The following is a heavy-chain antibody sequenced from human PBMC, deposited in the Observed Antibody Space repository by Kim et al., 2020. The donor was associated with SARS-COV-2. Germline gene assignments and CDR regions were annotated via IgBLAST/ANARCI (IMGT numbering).Heavy chain of an antibody. J-gene: IGHJ4*02. D-gene: IGHD2-15*01. CDR2: VYYTGST. CDR1: GGSISSSGYY. CDR3: ARHVRGTSIRFVGLFQFDY. Sequence: SETLSLTCTVSGGSISSSGYYWGWIRQPPGKGLEWIGSVYYTGSTYYTPSLKSRVTISVDTSKNQLSLKLRSVTAADTAVYYCARHVRGTSIRFVGLFQFDYWGQGTLVTVSS. V-gene: IGHV4-39*01.